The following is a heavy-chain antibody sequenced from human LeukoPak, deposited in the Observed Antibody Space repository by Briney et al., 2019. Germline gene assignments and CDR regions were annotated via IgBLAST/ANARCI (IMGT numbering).Heavy chain of an antibody. CDR1: GFTFSSYA. CDR3: AKEKDSSSWYAYYGMDV. Sequence: PGGSLRLSCAASGFTFSSYAMGWVRQAPGKGLEWVSAISGSGGSTYYADSVKGRFTISRDNSKNTLYLQMNSLRAEDTAVYYCAKEKDSSSWYAYYGMDVWGQGTTVTVSS. J-gene: IGHJ6*02. V-gene: IGHV3-23*01. D-gene: IGHD6-13*01. CDR2: ISGSGGST.